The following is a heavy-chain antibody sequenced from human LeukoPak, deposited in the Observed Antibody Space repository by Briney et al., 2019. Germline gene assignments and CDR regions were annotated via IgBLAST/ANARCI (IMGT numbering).Heavy chain of an antibody. D-gene: IGHD3-3*01. CDR2: INPNTGGT. CDR3: ARVRTKTIFGASDAFDL. Sequence: ASVKVSCKASGYTFTSYYIHWVRQAPGQGLAWMGWINPNTGGTNFAPKFQSRLTLTSDTPMRTAYMELSSLKSDDTAVYYCARVRTKTIFGASDAFDLWGQGTLVTVSS. J-gene: IGHJ3*01. V-gene: IGHV1-2*02. CDR1: GYTFTSYY.